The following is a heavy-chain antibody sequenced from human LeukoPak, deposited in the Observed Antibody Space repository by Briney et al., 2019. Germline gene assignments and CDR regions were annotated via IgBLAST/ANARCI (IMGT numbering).Heavy chain of an antibody. CDR2: INNYNGNT. Sequence: GASVKVSCKASGYTFNSNGINWVRQAPGQGLEWMGWINNYNGNTNYAQKFQGRVTMTTDTSTSTAHMELRSLRSDDTAVYYCARDGGLTIFGNWFDPWGQGTLVTVSS. CDR3: ARDGGLTIFGNWFDP. V-gene: IGHV1-18*01. D-gene: IGHD3-3*01. J-gene: IGHJ5*02. CDR1: GYTFNSNG.